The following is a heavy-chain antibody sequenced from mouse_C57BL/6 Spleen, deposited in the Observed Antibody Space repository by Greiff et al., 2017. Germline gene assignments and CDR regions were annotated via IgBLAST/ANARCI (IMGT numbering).Heavy chain of an antibody. CDR2: ISNGGGST. CDR1: GFTFSDYC. V-gene: IGHV5-12*01. J-gene: IGHJ4*01. Sequence: EVKLMESGGGLVQPGGSLTLSCAASGFTFSDYCMYWVRQTPEKRLEWVAYISNGGGSTYYPDTVKGRFTISRDNAKNTLYLQMSRLKSEDTAMYYCARRDYSNGGYAMDYWGQGTSVTVSS. CDR3: ARRDYSNGGYAMDY. D-gene: IGHD2-5*01.